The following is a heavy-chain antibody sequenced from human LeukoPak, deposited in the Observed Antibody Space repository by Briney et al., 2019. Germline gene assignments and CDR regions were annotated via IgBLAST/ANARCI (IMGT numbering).Heavy chain of an antibody. V-gene: IGHV3-30*01. CDR2: ISSGGTYE. CDR3: TRDSTYYYDSGSSGPHYFDN. CDR1: GFTFSNYA. Sequence: GGSLRLSCAASGFTFSNYAMHWVRQAPGKGLEWVSLISSGGTYEYYADSVKGRFTISRDNSKNTLYLQLNSLRAEDTAVYYCTRDSTYYYDSGSSGPHYFDNWGQGRLVTV. J-gene: IGHJ4*02. D-gene: IGHD3-10*01.